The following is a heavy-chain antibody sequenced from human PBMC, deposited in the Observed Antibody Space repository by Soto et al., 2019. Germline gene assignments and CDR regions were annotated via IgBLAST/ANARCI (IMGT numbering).Heavy chain of an antibody. V-gene: IGHV1-69*05. CDR3: AKEGPPNWDSNCFDP. D-gene: IGHD7-27*01. CDR1: GGTFSSYA. J-gene: IGHJ5*02. CDR2: IIPIFGTA. Sequence: SVKVSCKASGGTFSSYAISWVRQAPGQGLEWMGGIIPIFGTANYAQKFQGWFTISRDNSKNTLYLQMNSLSAEDTAVYYCAKEGPPNWDSNCFDPWGQGTLVTVSS.